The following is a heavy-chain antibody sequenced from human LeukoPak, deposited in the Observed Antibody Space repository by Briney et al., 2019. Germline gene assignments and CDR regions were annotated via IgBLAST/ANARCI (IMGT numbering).Heavy chain of an antibody. CDR1: GYTFTGYY. D-gene: IGHD3-22*01. CDR3: ARVLDYYDSSGLLGY. V-gene: IGHV1-2*02. J-gene: IGHJ4*02. CDR2: INPNSGGT. Sequence: GASVKVSCKASGYTFTGYYMHWVRQAPGQGLEWMGWINPNSGGTNYAQKFQGRVTMTRDTSISTAYMELSSLRSEDTAVYYCARVLDYYDSSGLLGYWGQGTLVTVSS.